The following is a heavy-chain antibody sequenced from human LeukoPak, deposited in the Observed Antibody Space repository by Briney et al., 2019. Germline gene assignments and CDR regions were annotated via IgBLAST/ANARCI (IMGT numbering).Heavy chain of an antibody. Sequence: TGGSLRLSCAASGFSFNSYAMTWVRQAPGKGLEWVSSISGTGGRTYSADSVKGRFTISRDNSKNTLYLQMKNLRVEHTAVYYCAKGLHGGVGYGVDVWGQGTTVSVSS. V-gene: IGHV3-23*01. CDR3: AKGLHGGVGYGVDV. D-gene: IGHD3-16*01. CDR2: ISGTGGRT. J-gene: IGHJ6*02. CDR1: GFSFNSYA.